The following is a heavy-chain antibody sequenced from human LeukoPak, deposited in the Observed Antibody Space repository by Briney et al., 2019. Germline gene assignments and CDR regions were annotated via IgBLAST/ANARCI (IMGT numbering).Heavy chain of an antibody. CDR1: GYTFTSYA. V-gene: IGHV1-3*01. D-gene: IGHD2-2*01. CDR3: ARAGYCSSTSCPVGVLYFDY. CDR2: INAGNGNT. J-gene: IGHJ4*02. Sequence: ASVKVSCKASGYTFTSYAMHWVRQAPGQRREWMGWINAGNGNTKYSQKFQGRVTITRDTSASTAYMELSSLRSEDTAVYYCARAGYCSSTSCPVGVLYFDYWGQGTLVTVSS.